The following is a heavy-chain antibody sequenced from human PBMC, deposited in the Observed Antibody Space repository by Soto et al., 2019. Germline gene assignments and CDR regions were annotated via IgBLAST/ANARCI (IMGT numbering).Heavy chain of an antibody. D-gene: IGHD3-16*01. V-gene: IGHV4-59*01. Sequence: SETLSLTCTVSGGSISSYYWSWIRQPPGKGLEWIGYIYYSGSTNYNPSLKSRVTISVDTSKNQFSLKLSSVTAADTAVYYCARDHLGGIDYWGQGTLVTVS. CDR3: ARDHLGGIDY. CDR2: IYYSGST. CDR1: GGSISSYY. J-gene: IGHJ4*02.